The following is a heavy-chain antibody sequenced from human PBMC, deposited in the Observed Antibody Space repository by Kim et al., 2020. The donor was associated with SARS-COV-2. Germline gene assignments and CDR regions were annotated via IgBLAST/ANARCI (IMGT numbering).Heavy chain of an antibody. Sequence: GGSLRLSCAASGFTFSSYAMHWVRQAPGKGLEWVAVIWYDGSNKYYADSVKGRFTISRDNSKNTLYLQMNSLRAEDTAVYYCAKEDIAARGGMKKGTPYYFDYWGQGTLVTVSS. CDR1: GFTFSSYA. CDR2: IWYDGSNK. V-gene: IGHV3-33*06. J-gene: IGHJ4*02. D-gene: IGHD6-6*01. CDR3: AKEDIAARGGMKKGTPYYFDY.